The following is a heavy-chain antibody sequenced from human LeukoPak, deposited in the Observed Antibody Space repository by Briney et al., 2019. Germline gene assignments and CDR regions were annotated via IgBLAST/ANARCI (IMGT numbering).Heavy chain of an antibody. V-gene: IGHV4-59*01. CDR1: GGSISSYY. J-gene: IGHJ4*02. Sequence: SESLSLTCTVSGGSISSYYWSWIRQPPGKGLEWIGYIYYSGSTNYNPSLKSRVTISVDTSKNQFSLKLSSVTAADTAVYYCARDGYSSELDYWGQGTLVTVSS. D-gene: IGHD6-19*01. CDR2: IYYSGST. CDR3: ARDGYSSELDY.